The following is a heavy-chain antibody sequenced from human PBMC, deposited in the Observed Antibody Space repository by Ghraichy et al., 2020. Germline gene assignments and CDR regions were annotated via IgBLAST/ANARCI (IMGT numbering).Heavy chain of an antibody. Sequence: GGSLRLSCAASGFTVSSNYMSWVRQAPGKGLEWVSVIYSGGSTYYADSVKGRFTISRDNSKNTLYLQMNSLRAEDTAVYYCAREHSGYDSPWFDPWGQGTLVTVSS. V-gene: IGHV3-53*01. CDR2: IYSGGST. J-gene: IGHJ5*02. CDR3: AREHSGYDSPWFDP. D-gene: IGHD5-12*01. CDR1: GFTVSSNY.